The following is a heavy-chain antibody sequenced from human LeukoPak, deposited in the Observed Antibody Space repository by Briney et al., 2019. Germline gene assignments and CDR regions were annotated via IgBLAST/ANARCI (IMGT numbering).Heavy chain of an antibody. CDR3: ARTLNWFDP. J-gene: IGHJ5*02. V-gene: IGHV4-59*01. Sequence: SETLSLTCTVSGGSISSYYWSWIRQPPGKGLEWIGYIYYSGSTNYNPSLKSRVTISVDTSKNQFSLKLSSVTAADTAVYYCARTLNWFDPWGQGTLVTVSS. CDR1: GGSISSYY. CDR2: IYYSGST.